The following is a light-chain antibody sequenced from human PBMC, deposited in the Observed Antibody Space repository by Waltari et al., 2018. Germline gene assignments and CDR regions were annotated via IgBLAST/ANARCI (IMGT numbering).Light chain of an antibody. CDR3: QEYDSYWT. CDR2: KAS. J-gene: IGKJ1*01. V-gene: IGKV1-5*03. Sequence: DIQMTQSPSTLSASVGDRVTITCRASQSISSWLAWYQQKPGKNHKVLIYKASILKTGVPSRFSGSGSEKECTLTISGLQPDDFATYYCQEYDSYWTFGQGTKVEIK. CDR1: QSISSW.